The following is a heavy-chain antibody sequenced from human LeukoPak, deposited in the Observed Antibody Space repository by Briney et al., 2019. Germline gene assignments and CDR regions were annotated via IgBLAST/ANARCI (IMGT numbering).Heavy chain of an antibody. D-gene: IGHD3-10*01. CDR2: INQDGSEK. CDR1: GSTFSSYW. CDR3: VRDRGYYDYFHF. V-gene: IGHV3-7*04. J-gene: IGHJ4*02. Sequence: GGSLRLSCAASGSTFSSYWMSWVRQAPGKGLEWVANINQDGSEKYYVDSVKGRFTISRDNAKNSLYLQMNSLRAEDTAVYFCVRDRGYYDYFHFWGQGTLVTVSS.